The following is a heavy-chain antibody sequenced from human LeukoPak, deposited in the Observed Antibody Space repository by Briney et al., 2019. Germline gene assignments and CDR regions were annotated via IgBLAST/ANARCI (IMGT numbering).Heavy chain of an antibody. CDR2: INWNGGST. V-gene: IGHV3-20*04. CDR1: GFTFDDYG. CDR3: AXEKSTSSNFDY. J-gene: IGHJ4*02. Sequence: PGGSLRLSCAASGFTFDDYGMSWVRQAPGKGLEWVSAINWNGGSTGYADSVKGRFTISRDNAKNSLYLQMNSLRAEDTALYYCAXEKSTSSNFDYWGQGTLVTVSS. D-gene: IGHD2-2*01.